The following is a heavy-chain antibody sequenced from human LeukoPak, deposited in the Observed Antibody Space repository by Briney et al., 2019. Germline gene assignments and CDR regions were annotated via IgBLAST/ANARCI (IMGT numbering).Heavy chain of an antibody. CDR3: AKEGIAAAKGPFDY. V-gene: IGHV3-9*01. J-gene: IGHJ4*02. CDR2: ISWNSGSI. Sequence: PGGSLRLSCAASGFTFDDYAMHWVRQAPGKGLEWVSGISWNSGSIGYADSVKGRFTISRDNAKNSLYLQMNSLRAEDTALYYCAKEGIAAAKGPFDYWGQGTLVTVSS. CDR1: GFTFDDYA. D-gene: IGHD6-13*01.